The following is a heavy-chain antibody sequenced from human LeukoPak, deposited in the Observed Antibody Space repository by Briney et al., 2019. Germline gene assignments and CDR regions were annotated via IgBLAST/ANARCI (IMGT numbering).Heavy chain of an antibody. D-gene: IGHD3-22*01. Sequence: PGGSLRLSCAASGFTFSSYAMHWVRQAPGKGLEWVAVISYDGSNKYYADSVKGRFTISRDNSKNTLYLQMNSLRAEDTAVYYCARDRVTMIVVVDYYFDYWGQGTLVTVSS. CDR1: GFTFSSYA. V-gene: IGHV3-30-3*01. J-gene: IGHJ4*02. CDR3: ARDRVTMIVVVDYYFDY. CDR2: ISYDGSNK.